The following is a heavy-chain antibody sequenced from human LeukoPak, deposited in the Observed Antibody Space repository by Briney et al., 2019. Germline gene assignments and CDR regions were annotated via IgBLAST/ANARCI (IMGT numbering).Heavy chain of an antibody. J-gene: IGHJ4*02. CDR2: IKQDGSQR. CDR3: ARRGGSSSRRSPIDY. CDR1: GFTFSDYY. Sequence: GGSLRLSCAASGFTFSDYYMTWVRQAPGKGPEWVANIKQDGSQRYYVDSVRGRFTISRDNAKNSLFLQMNGLRAEDTAVYYCARRGGSSSRRSPIDYWGQGTLVTVSS. V-gene: IGHV3-7*01. D-gene: IGHD6-6*01.